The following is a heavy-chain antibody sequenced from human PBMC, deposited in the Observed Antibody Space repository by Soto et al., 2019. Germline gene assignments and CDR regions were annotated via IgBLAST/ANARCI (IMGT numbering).Heavy chain of an antibody. Sequence: QVQLQQWGAGLLKPSETLSLTCAVYGGPFSGYSWTWIRQPPGKGLEWIGEINHRGSTNYSPSLKSGVTISVDTSKNQSTLKMSSVTDADTAVYYCARAGRPGGQIVVTAATGDYFDFWGQGTLVTVSS. CDR2: INHRGST. CDR3: ARAGRPGGQIVVTAATGDYFDF. CDR1: GGPFSGYS. J-gene: IGHJ4*02. V-gene: IGHV4-34*01. D-gene: IGHD2-15*01.